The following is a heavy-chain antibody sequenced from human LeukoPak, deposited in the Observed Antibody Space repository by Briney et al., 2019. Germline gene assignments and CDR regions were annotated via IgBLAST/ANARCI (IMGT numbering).Heavy chain of an antibody. J-gene: IGHJ3*02. CDR2: ISSSSSYI. CDR3: ARDEWGDAFDI. V-gene: IGHV3-21*01. CDR1: GFTFSSYS. Sequence: GGSLRLSCAASGFTFSSYSMNWVRQAPGKGLEWVSSISSSSSYIHSADSVRGRFTISRDNAKNSLFLQMDSLRAEDTAVYYCARDEWGDAFDIWGQGTMVTVFS. D-gene: IGHD1-26*01.